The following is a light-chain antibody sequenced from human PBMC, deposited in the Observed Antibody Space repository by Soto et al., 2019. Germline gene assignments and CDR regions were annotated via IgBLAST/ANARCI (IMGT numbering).Light chain of an antibody. V-gene: IGLV2-23*01. CDR2: EGT. J-gene: IGLJ2*01. CDR3: CSYAGSNTLV. Sequence: QSALTQPASVSGSPGQSITISCTGSSGDVGSYNLVSWYQQHPGKAPKLMIYEGTKWPSGASNRFSGSKSGNTASLTISGLQAEDEADYDCCSYAGSNTLVFGGGTKLTVL. CDR1: SGDVGSYNL.